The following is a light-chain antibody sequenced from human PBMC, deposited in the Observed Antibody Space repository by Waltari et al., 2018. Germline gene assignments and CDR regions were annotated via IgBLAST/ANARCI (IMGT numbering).Light chain of an antibody. CDR1: SDSIASFY. J-gene: IGLJ2*01. V-gene: IGLV6-57*03. CDR2: EDN. Sequence: NFMQTQPHSLSESPGKTVIISCTRSSDSIASFYVQCFQQRPGSAPTTVIFEDNQRPSGVPDRFSGSIDSSSNSASLTISGLKPEDEADYYCQSYDGSSVVFGGGTKLTVL. CDR3: QSYDGSSVV.